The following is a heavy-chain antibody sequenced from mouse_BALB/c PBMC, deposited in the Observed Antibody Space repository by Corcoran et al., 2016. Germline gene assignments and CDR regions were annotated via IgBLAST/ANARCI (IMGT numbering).Heavy chain of an antibody. Sequence: QIQLVQSGPELKKPGETVKISCKASGYTFTNYGMNWVKQAPGKGLKWMGWINTYTGEPTYADDFKGRFAFSLETSASTAYLQINNLKNEDMATYFCAREDYYGSSYGYWGQGTTLTVSS. CDR2: INTYTGEP. CDR1: GYTFTNYG. V-gene: IGHV9-1*02. CDR3: AREDYYGSSYGY. J-gene: IGHJ2*01. D-gene: IGHD1-1*01.